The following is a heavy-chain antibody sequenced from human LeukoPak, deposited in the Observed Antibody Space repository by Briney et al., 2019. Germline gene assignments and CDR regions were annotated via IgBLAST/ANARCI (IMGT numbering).Heavy chain of an antibody. Sequence: GGSLRLSCAASGFTFSSYAMSWVRQAPGKGLEWVSYISSSSSTIYYADSVKGRFTISRDNAKNSLYLQMNTLRAEDSAVYYCARDRHKYNYDSGGYPPYWGQGTLVTVSS. CDR3: ARDRHKYNYDSGGYPPY. CDR1: GFTFSSYA. V-gene: IGHV3-48*01. CDR2: ISSSSSTI. J-gene: IGHJ4*02. D-gene: IGHD3-22*01.